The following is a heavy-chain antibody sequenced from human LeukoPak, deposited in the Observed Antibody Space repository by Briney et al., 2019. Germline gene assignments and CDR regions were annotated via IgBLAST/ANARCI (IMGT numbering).Heavy chain of an antibody. CDR2: INPNSGGT. Sequence: ASVKVSCKASGYTFTSYGISWVRQAPGQGLEWMGWINPNSGGTNYAQKFQGRVTMTRDTSISTAYMELSRLRSDDTAVYYCARVGSGSYWGQGTLVTVSS. V-gene: IGHV1-2*02. D-gene: IGHD1-26*01. CDR3: ARVGSGSY. J-gene: IGHJ4*02. CDR1: GYTFTSYG.